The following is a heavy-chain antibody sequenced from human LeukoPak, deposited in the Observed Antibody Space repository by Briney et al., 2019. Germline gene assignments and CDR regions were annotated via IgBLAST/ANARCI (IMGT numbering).Heavy chain of an antibody. D-gene: IGHD3-3*01. J-gene: IGHJ5*02. Sequence: SETLSLTCSVSDYSISSGYYWGWIRQPPGKGLEWIGTIYHSGSIYYNPSLKSRVTISVDTSKNQFSLKLSSVTAADMAVYYCARDRPLLGAWSWFDPWGQGTLVTVSS. CDR3: ARDRPLLGAWSWFDP. V-gene: IGHV4-38-2*02. CDR2: IYHSGSI. CDR1: DYSISSGYY.